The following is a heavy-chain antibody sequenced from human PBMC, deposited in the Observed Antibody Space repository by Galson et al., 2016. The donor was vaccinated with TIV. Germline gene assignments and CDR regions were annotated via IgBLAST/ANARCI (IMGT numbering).Heavy chain of an antibody. D-gene: IGHD3-16*01. Sequence: CAISGDSVSSNSSAWNWLRQSPSRGLEWLGRTFDRSKWYNDHAPSVKSRITINPDTSKNQFSLQLNSVTPEDTAAYYCARATPSLFGIIMTLDSWGQGTLVTVSS. CDR3: ARATPSLFGIIMTLDS. CDR2: TFDRSKWYN. CDR1: GDSVSSNSSA. V-gene: IGHV6-1*01. J-gene: IGHJ4*02.